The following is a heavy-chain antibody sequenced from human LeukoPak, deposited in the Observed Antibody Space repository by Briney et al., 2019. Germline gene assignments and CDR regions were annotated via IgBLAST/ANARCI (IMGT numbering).Heavy chain of an antibody. CDR2: IYYSGST. V-gene: IGHV4-59*08. D-gene: IGHD6-13*01. CDR3: ARGIAAASRPTSFDY. Sequence: SETLSLTCTVSGGSISSYYWSWIRQPPGKGLEWIGYIYYSGSTNYNPSLKSRVTISVDTSKNQFSLKLSSVTAADTAVYYCARGIAAASRPTSFDYWGQGTLVTVSS. J-gene: IGHJ4*02. CDR1: GGSISSYY.